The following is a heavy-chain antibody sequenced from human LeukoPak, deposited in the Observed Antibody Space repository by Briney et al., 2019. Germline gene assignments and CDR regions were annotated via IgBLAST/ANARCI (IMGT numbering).Heavy chain of an antibody. CDR2: ISSSSSYI. D-gene: IGHD6-6*01. J-gene: IGHJ4*02. CDR1: GFTFSSYS. Sequence: GGALRLSCAASGFTFSSYSMNWVRQAPGKGLEWVSSISSSSSYIYYTDSLKGRFTASRDNAKNSRDLQTNSLRAEDTAVYYCARARLSIAAGIDYWGQGTLVTVSS. CDR3: ARARLSIAAGIDY. V-gene: IGHV3-21*01.